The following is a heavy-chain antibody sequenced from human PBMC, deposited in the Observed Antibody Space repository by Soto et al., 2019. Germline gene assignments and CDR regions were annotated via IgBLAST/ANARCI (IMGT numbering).Heavy chain of an antibody. CDR1: GFTFSSYG. V-gene: IGHV3-30*18. D-gene: IGHD3-10*01. J-gene: IGHJ3*02. CDR2: ISYDGRSK. CDR3: AKERYYYALWDAFDI. Sequence: QVQLVESGGGVVQPGRSLRLSCAASGFTFSSYGMHWVRQAPGKGLEWVAVISYDGRSKYYADSVQGRFTISRDNSKNTLYLQTNSLRAEDTAVYYCAKERYYYALWDAFDIWGQGTMVTVSP.